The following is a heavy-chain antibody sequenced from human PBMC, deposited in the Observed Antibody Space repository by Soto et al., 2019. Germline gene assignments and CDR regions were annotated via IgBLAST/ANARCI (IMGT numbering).Heavy chain of an antibody. J-gene: IGHJ4*02. CDR2: IYYHGNT. V-gene: IGHV4-30-4*01. Sequence: PAETLSLTCTVSGASISSGDYYWWWVRQPPGKGLEWIGYIYYHGNTYSNTSLKSRVAISLDTSEKQFSLRLNSVSAADTAIYYCVRGDSVVVTARFDSWGQGTLVTVSS. D-gene: IGHD2-21*02. CDR1: GASISSGDYY. CDR3: VRGDSVVVTARFDS.